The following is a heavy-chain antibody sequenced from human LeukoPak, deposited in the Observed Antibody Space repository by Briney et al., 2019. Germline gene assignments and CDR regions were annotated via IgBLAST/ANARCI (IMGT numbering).Heavy chain of an antibody. CDR3: AKLGHSSVDY. V-gene: IGHV3-23*01. Sequence: GGSLRLSCAASGFTFSDYYMSWIRQAPGKGLEWVSAVSGSGGSTYYADSVKGRFTISRDNSKNTLYLQMNSLRAEDTAVYYCAKLGHSSVDYWGQGTLVTVSS. J-gene: IGHJ4*02. CDR1: GFTFSDYY. CDR2: VSGSGGST. D-gene: IGHD5-18*01.